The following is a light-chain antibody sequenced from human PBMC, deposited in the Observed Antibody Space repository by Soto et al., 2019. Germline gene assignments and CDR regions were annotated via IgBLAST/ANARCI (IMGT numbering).Light chain of an antibody. V-gene: IGLV1-44*01. CDR1: TYNIGGNS. Sequence: VLTQPPSASGTPGQRVTISCSGSTYNIGGNSVNWYQQVPGTAPKFLIYGNNQRPSGVPGRFSGSKSGTSASLAISGLQSEDEADYYCAAWDDSLKGYVFGTGTKVTVL. J-gene: IGLJ1*01. CDR2: GNN. CDR3: AAWDDSLKGYV.